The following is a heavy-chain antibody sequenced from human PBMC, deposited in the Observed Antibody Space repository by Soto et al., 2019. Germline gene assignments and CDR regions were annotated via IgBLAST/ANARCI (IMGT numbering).Heavy chain of an antibody. Sequence: SVKVSCKASGGTFSSYAISWVRQAPGQGLEWMGGIIPIFGTANYAQKFQGRVTITADESTSTAYMELSSLRSEDTAVYYCARVPRGVGYCSGGSCYSFGYYYYGMDVCGQGTTVTVSS. CDR3: ARVPRGVGYCSGGSCYSFGYYYYGMDV. CDR1: GGTFSSYA. V-gene: IGHV1-69*13. J-gene: IGHJ6*02. D-gene: IGHD2-15*01. CDR2: IIPIFGTA.